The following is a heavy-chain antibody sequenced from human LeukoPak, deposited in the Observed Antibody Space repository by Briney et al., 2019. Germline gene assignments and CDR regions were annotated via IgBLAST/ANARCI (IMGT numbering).Heavy chain of an antibody. CDR2: IRSKANSYAT. J-gene: IGHJ4*02. CDR1: GFTFSSYA. D-gene: IGHD6-19*01. V-gene: IGHV3-73*01. CDR3: TRQEWLVSDY. Sequence: GGSLRLSCAASGFTFSSYAMHWVRQASGKGLEWVGRIRSKANSYATAYAASVKGRFTISRDDSKNTAYLQMNSLKTEDTAVYYCTRQEWLVSDYWGQGTLVTVSS.